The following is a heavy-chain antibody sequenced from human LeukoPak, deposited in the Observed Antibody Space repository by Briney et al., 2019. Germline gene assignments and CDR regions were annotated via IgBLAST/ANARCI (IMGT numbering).Heavy chain of an antibody. Sequence: PGRSLRLSCAVSGFNLNSYAMHWFRQAPGKGLEWVAVIRHDEANSFYADSVQGRFTISRDTSKKLLYLQMNSLRVEDTAVYYCAKEYTPSSPLGELDSWGQGTLVTVSS. CDR2: IRHDEANS. CDR1: GFNLNSYA. J-gene: IGHJ4*02. V-gene: IGHV3-33*06. CDR3: AKEYTPSSPLGELDS. D-gene: IGHD6-6*01.